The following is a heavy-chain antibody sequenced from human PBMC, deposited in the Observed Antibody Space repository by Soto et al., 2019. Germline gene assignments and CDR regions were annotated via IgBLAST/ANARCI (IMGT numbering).Heavy chain of an antibody. Sequence: EVQLVESGGGLVQPGGSLRLSCAASGFTFSSYEMNWVRQAPGKGLEWVSYISSSGSTIYYAAPVKGRLTISRDNAKNSLYLQMNSLRAEDTAVYYCARDILGAFDIWGQGTMVTVSS. CDR2: ISSSGSTI. J-gene: IGHJ3*02. CDR3: ARDILGAFDI. D-gene: IGHD3-3*02. CDR1: GFTFSSYE. V-gene: IGHV3-48*03.